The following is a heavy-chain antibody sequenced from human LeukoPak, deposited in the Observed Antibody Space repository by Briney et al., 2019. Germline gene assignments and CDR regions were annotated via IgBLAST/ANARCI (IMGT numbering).Heavy chain of an antibody. Sequence: SETLSLTCSVSGDSISLSFYYWGWIRQPPGKALEWIGSVYYSGTTSYNPSLKSRVTISVDTSKNQFSLKLSSVTAADTAVYYCATGRYSSGYFRMAFDIWGQGTMVTVSS. D-gene: IGHD3-22*01. CDR2: VYYSGTT. J-gene: IGHJ3*02. CDR1: GDSISLSFYY. CDR3: ATGRYSSGYFRMAFDI. V-gene: IGHV4-39*07.